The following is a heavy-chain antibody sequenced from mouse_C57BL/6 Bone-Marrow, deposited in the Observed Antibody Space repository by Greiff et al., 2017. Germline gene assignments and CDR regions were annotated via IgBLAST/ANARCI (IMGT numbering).Heavy chain of an antibody. J-gene: IGHJ2*01. CDR3: ARGITTVVVFDY. V-gene: IGHV1-52*01. CDR2: IDPSDSET. Sequence: VQLQQPGAELVRPGSSVKLSCKASGYTFTSYWMHWVKQRPIQGLEWIGNIDPSDSETHYNQKFKDKATLTVDKSSSTAYMQLSSLTSEDSAVYYCARGITTVVVFDYWGQGTTLTVSS. D-gene: IGHD1-1*01. CDR1: GYTFTSYW.